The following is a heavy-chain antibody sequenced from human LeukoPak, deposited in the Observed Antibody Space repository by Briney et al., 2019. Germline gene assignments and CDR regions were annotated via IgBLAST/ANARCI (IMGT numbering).Heavy chain of an antibody. D-gene: IGHD4/OR15-4a*01. Sequence: PSETLCLTCSVSGGSIRSYYWSWIRQPPGKGLEWIGYIHYSGGANYSPSIKGRVTLSVDPSKNLLSLKLTSVTAADTGVYYCARLTMPTGPGDYWGQGTLVTVSS. CDR3: ARLTMPTGPGDY. CDR2: IHYSGGA. J-gene: IGHJ4*02. CDR1: GGSIRSYY. V-gene: IGHV4-59*08.